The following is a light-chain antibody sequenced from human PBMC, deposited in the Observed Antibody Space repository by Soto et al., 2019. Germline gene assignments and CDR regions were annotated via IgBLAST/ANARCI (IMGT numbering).Light chain of an antibody. J-gene: IGKJ1*01. CDR3: QQYAASPKWT. V-gene: IGKV3-20*01. Sequence: EIVLTQSPGTLSVSPGERATLTCRASQSVRSSYLAWYQQKPGQAPRLLIYGASSRATGIPDRFSGSGSGTDFTLTIGGLEPEELALYYCQQYAASPKWTFGQGTKVEIK. CDR2: GAS. CDR1: QSVRSSY.